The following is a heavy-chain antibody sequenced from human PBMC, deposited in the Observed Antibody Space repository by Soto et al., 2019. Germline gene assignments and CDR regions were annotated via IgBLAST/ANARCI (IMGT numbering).Heavy chain of an antibody. CDR1: GYIFNGYA. Sequence: QVKVVESGAEEKKPGASVKVSCKASGYIFNGYAMHWVRQAPGQRLEWMAWINGGNGNTRYSQKFQGRVTISRDTSANTVHMELSSLRSEDTAVYYCARAGTVFGLLGNYYGMDVWGQGTTVTVSS. V-gene: IGHV1-3*05. D-gene: IGHD3-3*01. CDR3: ARAGTVFGLLGNYYGMDV. CDR2: INGGNGNT. J-gene: IGHJ6*02.